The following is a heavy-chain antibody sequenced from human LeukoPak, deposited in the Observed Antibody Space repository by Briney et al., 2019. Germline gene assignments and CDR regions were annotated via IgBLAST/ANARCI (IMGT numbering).Heavy chain of an antibody. Sequence: GGSLRLSCAASGFTFSNFWMNWVRQVPGEGLEWVANIKQDGSEIHYVDSVKGRFTISRDNAKNSLYLQMSSLRAEDTAVYYCASVITGTLTFDYWGQGTLVTVSS. D-gene: IGHD1-7*01. CDR1: GFTFSNFW. J-gene: IGHJ4*02. CDR3: ASVITGTLTFDY. V-gene: IGHV3-7*03. CDR2: IKQDGSEI.